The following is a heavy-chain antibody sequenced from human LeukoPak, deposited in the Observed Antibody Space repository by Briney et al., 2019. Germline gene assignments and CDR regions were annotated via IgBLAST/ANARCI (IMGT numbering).Heavy chain of an antibody. CDR1: GGSISSDY. Sequence: PSETLSLTCTVSGGSISSDYWSWIRQPPGKGLEWIGHIYYSGSTNYNPSLKSRVTISVDTSKNQISLKLSSVTAADTAIYYCARTYCGTNACPFDHWGQGNLVTVSS. CDR2: IYYSGST. V-gene: IGHV4-59*08. D-gene: IGHD2-21*01. CDR3: ARTYCGTNACPFDH. J-gene: IGHJ4*02.